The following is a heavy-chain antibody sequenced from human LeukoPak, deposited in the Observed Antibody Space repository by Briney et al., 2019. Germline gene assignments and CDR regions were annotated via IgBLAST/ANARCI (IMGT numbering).Heavy chain of an antibody. Sequence: GGSLRLSCAASGFTFSSYAMSWVRQAPGKGLEWVSGISTSGGSTYYADSVKGRFTISRDNSKNTLYLQMSSLRAEDTAVYYCAKHQLGFLRSVDYWGQGTLVTVSS. D-gene: IGHD2-2*01. CDR2: ISTSGGST. CDR1: GFTFSSYA. J-gene: IGHJ4*02. CDR3: AKHQLGFLRSVDY. V-gene: IGHV3-23*01.